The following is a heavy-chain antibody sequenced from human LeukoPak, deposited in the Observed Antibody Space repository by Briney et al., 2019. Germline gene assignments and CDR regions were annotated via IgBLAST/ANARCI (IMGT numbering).Heavy chain of an antibody. CDR1: GGSFTTHY. CDR2: ISYIGST. Sequence: SETLSLTCTVSGGSFTTHYWSWIRQPPGKGLEWIGYISYIGSTNYNPSLKSRVTISIDTSNNEVSLMLASVTAADTAVYYCASDSISMNAFDAWGQGTMVTVSS. V-gene: IGHV4-59*11. J-gene: IGHJ3*01. CDR3: ASDSISMNAFDA. D-gene: IGHD3-22*01.